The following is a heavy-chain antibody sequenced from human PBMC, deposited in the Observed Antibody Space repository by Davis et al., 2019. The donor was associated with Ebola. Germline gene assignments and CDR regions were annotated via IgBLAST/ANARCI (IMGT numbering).Heavy chain of an antibody. CDR1: GYSFTSYW. V-gene: IGHV5-51*01. D-gene: IGHD6-13*01. J-gene: IGHJ5*02. Sequence: GESLKISCKGSGYSFTSYWIGWVPQMPGKGLEWLGTIYPCDSDTRYSPSFQGQVTISADKSISTAYLQWSSLKASDTAMYYCARRIAAAGQNWFDPWGQGTLVTVSS. CDR2: IYPCDSDT. CDR3: ARRIAAAGQNWFDP.